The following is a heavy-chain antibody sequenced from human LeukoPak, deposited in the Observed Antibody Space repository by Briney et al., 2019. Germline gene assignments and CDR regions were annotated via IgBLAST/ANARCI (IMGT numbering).Heavy chain of an antibody. V-gene: IGHV3-64*01. Sequence: GVXLXLSCAASGFTFSSYAMHWVRQAPGKGPEYVSAISSNGGSTYYANSVKGRFTISRDNSKKTLYLQMGSLRAEDMAVYYCSRVGSWDAFDIWGQGTMVTVSS. D-gene: IGHD1-26*01. CDR3: SRVGSWDAFDI. CDR1: GFTFSSYA. CDR2: ISSNGGST. J-gene: IGHJ3*02.